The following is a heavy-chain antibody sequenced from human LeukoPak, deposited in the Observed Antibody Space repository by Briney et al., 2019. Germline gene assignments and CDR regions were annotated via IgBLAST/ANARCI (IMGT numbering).Heavy chain of an antibody. V-gene: IGHV3-23*01. CDR1: GFTFDDYA. J-gene: IGHJ4*02. D-gene: IGHD3-10*01. CDR2: ISGSGGST. CDR3: AKVTYGSGSFDY. Sequence: PGGSLRLSCAASGFTFDDYAMHWVRQAPGKGLEWVSAISGSGGSTYYADSVKGRFTISRDNSKNTLYLQMNSLRAEDTAVYYCAKVTYGSGSFDYWGQGTLVTVSS.